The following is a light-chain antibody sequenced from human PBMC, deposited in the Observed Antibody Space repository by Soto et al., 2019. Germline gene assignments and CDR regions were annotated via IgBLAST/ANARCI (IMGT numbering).Light chain of an antibody. J-gene: IGLJ2*01. CDR1: SSNIGTNY. Sequence: QSVLTQPPSASGTPGQRVTISCSGSSSNIGTNYVNRYQQLPGTAPKLLIYNNNQRPSGVPDRFSGSKSGTSASLAISGLQSEDEADYYCAAWDDSLNAVVFGGGTKLTVL. CDR2: NNN. V-gene: IGLV1-44*01. CDR3: AAWDDSLNAVV.